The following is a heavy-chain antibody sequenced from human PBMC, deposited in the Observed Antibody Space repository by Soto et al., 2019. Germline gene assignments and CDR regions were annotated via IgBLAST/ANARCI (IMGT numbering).Heavy chain of an antibody. CDR3: ALGSFIVEPCTLLAY. J-gene: IGHJ1*01. V-gene: IGHV6-1*01. Sequence: PSQTLSLTCAISGDSVSSNSVVWNWIRQSPSRGLEWLGRTYYRSKWFYEYAASVKSRIVINPDTSKNQFSLQLSSVTPEDTAVYYCALGSFIVEPCTLLAYCGQGTPVTVSS. D-gene: IGHD2-2*01. CDR1: GDSVSSNSVV. CDR2: TYYRSKWFY.